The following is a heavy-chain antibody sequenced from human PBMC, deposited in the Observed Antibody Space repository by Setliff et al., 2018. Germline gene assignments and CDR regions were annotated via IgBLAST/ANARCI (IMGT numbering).Heavy chain of an antibody. Sequence: SETLSLTCAVYGGSFSGYYWSWIRQPPGKGLEWIGEINHSGSTNYNPSLKSRVTISVDTSKNQFSLKLSSVTAADTAVYYCARDQGIGLSGSYSFFDYWGQGTLVTVSS. CDR2: INHSGST. V-gene: IGHV4-34*01. CDR3: ARDQGIGLSGSYSFFDY. CDR1: GGSFSGYY. D-gene: IGHD3-3*01. J-gene: IGHJ4*02.